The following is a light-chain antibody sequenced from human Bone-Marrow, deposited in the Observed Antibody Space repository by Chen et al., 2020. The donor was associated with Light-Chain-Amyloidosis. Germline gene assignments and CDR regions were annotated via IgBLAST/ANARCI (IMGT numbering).Light chain of an antibody. Sequence: SYVLTQPSSVSVAPGQTATIACGGNNIGSTSVHWYQQTPGQAPPLVVYEDSDRPSGIPDRLSGSNSGNTATLTISRVEAGDEADYYCQVWDRSSDRPVFGGGTKLTVL. J-gene: IGLJ3*02. CDR3: QVWDRSSDRPV. CDR1: NIGSTS. CDR2: EDS. V-gene: IGLV3-21*02.